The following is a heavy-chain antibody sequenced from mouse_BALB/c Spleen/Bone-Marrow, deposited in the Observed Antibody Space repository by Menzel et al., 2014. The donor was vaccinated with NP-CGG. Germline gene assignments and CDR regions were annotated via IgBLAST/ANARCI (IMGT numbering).Heavy chain of an antibody. CDR1: GYAFXNYG. CDR3: ASVYDYGRGYAMDY. CDR2: IYPGDGET. Sequence: QVQLQQSGAELVRPGSSVKISCKASGYAFXNYGMNWVKQRPGQGLEWIGQIYPGDGETNYNGEFEGRVTLTADKSSSTAYMQVSSLTSEDSAVYFCASVYDYGRGYAMDYWGQGTSVTVSS. D-gene: IGHD2-4*01. J-gene: IGHJ4*01. V-gene: IGHV1-80*01.